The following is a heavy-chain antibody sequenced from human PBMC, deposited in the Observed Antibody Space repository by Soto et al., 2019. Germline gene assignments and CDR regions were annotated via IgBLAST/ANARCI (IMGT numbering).Heavy chain of an antibody. CDR2: INHSGST. CDR1: GGSFSGYY. D-gene: IGHD2-2*01. J-gene: IGHJ6*03. CDR3: ARGYTPGYCSSTSCRQRKYYYYYMDV. Sequence: SETLSLTCAVYGGSFSGYYWSWIRQPPGKGLEWIGEINHSGSTNYNPSLKSRVTISVDTSKNQFSLKLSSVTAADTAVYYCARGYTPGYCSSTSCRQRKYYYYYMDVWGKGTTVTVSS. V-gene: IGHV4-34*01.